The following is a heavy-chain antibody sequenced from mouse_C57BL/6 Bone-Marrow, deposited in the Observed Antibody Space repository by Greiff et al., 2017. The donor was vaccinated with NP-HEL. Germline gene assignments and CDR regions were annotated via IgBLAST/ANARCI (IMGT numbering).Heavy chain of an antibody. J-gene: IGHJ4*01. D-gene: IGHD2-12*01. CDR2: IYPGSGST. CDR3: ARWGYYSHSFYAMDY. Sequence: VQLQQPGAELVKPGASVKMSCKASGYTFTSYWITWVKQRPGQGLEWIGDIYPGSGSTNYNEKFKSKATLTVDTSSSTAYMQLSSLTSEDSAVYYCARWGYYSHSFYAMDYWGQGTSVTVSS. CDR1: GYTFTSYW. V-gene: IGHV1-55*01.